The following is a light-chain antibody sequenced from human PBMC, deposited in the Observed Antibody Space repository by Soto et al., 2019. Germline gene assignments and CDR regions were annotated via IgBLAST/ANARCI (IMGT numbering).Light chain of an antibody. CDR2: NVN. Sequence: QSVLTQPPSASGSPGQAVTISCTGTSRDIGGYDFVSWYQVRPGEAPQLIIYNVNGRPSGVPRRFSGSKSGNTASLTVSGLQAVDEADYYSSSYSDTNICVFGTGTKVPVL. V-gene: IGLV2-8*01. CDR3: SSYSDTNICV. J-gene: IGLJ1*01. CDR1: SRDIGGYDF.